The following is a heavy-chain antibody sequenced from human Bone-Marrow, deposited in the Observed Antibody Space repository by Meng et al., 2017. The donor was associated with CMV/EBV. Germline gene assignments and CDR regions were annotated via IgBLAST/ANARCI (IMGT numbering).Heavy chain of an antibody. V-gene: IGHV1-46*01. CDR3: ARDEEMGPAAQNYYGMDV. J-gene: IGHJ6*01. Sequence: ASVKVSCKASGYTFTSYYMHWVRQAPGQGLEWMGIINPSGGSTSYAQKFQGRVTMTRDTSTSTVYMELRSLRSDDTAVYYCARDEEMGPAAQNYYGMDVWGQGHTVNGAS. CDR2: INPSGGST. CDR1: GYTFTSYY. D-gene: IGHD2-2*01.